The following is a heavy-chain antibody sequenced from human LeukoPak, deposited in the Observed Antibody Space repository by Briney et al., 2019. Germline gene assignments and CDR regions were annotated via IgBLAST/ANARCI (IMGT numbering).Heavy chain of an antibody. J-gene: IGHJ4*02. CDR3: AREFIAVAGKGFDY. Sequence: GGSLRLSCVASGFTFSSYAMHWVRQAPGKGLEWVAVISYGGNNKYYADSVKGRFTISRDNSKNTLYLQMNSLRAEDTAVYYCAREFIAVAGKGFDYWGQGTLVTVSS. D-gene: IGHD6-19*01. CDR1: GFTFSSYA. CDR2: ISYGGNNK. V-gene: IGHV3-30*04.